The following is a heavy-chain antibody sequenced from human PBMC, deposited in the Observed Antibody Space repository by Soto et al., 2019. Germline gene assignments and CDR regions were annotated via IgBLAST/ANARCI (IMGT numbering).Heavy chain of an antibody. CDR3: AKDRDASLIRLTYYHYYGMDV. V-gene: IGHV3-30*18. CDR1: GFTFSTFG. J-gene: IGHJ6*02. Sequence: PGGSLRLSCAASGFTFSTFGMHWVRQAPGRGLEWVAVISYDGINKYYADSVKGRFTISRDNSKNTLYLQMSSLRAEDTAVYSCAKDRDASLIRLTYYHYYGMDVWGQGTTVTVSS. CDR2: ISYDGINK. D-gene: IGHD2-8*01.